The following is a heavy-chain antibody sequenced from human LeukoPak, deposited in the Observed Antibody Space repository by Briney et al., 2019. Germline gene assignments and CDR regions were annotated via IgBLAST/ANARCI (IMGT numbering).Heavy chain of an antibody. Sequence: PGGSLRLSCAASGFIFSSFSMNWVRQAPGKGLEWISYISSSSRTIYYADSVKGRFTISRDNSKNTLYLQMNSLKAEDTAVYYCAKDLGDYYYYMDVWGKGTTVTISS. V-gene: IGHV3-48*01. J-gene: IGHJ6*03. CDR2: ISSSSRTI. D-gene: IGHD3-10*01. CDR3: AKDLGDYYYYMDV. CDR1: GFIFSSFS.